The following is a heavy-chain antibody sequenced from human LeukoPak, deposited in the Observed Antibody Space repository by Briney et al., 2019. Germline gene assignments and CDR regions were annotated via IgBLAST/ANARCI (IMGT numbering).Heavy chain of an antibody. CDR3: ARGTMVRGVIILKKYYYYYMDV. CDR1: GGSFSGYY. CDR2: INHSGST. D-gene: IGHD3-10*01. J-gene: IGHJ6*03. V-gene: IGHV4-34*01. Sequence: SETLSLTCAVYGGSFSGYYWSWIRQPPGKGLEWIGEINHSGSTNYNPSLKSRVTISVDTSKNQFSLELSSVTAADTAVYYCARGTMVRGVIILKKYYYYYMDVWGKGTTVTVSS.